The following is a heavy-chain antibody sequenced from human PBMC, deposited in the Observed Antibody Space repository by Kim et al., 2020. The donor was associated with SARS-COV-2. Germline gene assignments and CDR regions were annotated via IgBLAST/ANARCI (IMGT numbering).Heavy chain of an antibody. Sequence: SETLSLTCSVSGASISDNYWSWIRQPPGKGLEWIGYIYYGASTIYNPSLRSRVSISADTSKSLFSLKLTSVTAADTAVYYCARHKTRGGYNAFQHWGQGTLVTVPS. V-gene: IGHV4-59*08. CDR2: IYYGAST. CDR3: ARHKTRGGYNAFQH. J-gene: IGHJ4*02. D-gene: IGHD5-12*01. CDR1: GASISDNY.